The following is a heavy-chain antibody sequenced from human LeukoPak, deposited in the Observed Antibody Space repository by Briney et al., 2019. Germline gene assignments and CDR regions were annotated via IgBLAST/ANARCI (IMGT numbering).Heavy chain of an antibody. V-gene: IGHV4-39*07. CDR1: GGSISSSSYY. J-gene: IGHJ4*02. CDR2: IYYSGST. D-gene: IGHD5-18*01. CDR3: ARDGPGYVGDY. Sequence: SETLSLTCTVSGGSISSSSYYWGWIRQPPGKGLGWIGSIYYSGSTNYNPSLKSRVTISVDTSKNQFSLKLSSVTAADTAVYYCARDGPGYVGDYWGQGTLVTVSS.